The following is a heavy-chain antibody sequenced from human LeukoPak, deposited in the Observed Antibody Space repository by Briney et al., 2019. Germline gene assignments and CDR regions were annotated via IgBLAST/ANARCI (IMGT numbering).Heavy chain of an antibody. Sequence: PSETLSLTCTVSGGSISSSSYYWGWIRQPPGKGLEWIGSIYYSGSTYYNPSLKSRVTISVDTSKNQFSLKLSSVTAADTAVYYCATVDVVVTAIGYWGQGTLVTVSS. J-gene: IGHJ4*02. CDR3: ATVDVVVTAIGY. CDR1: GGSISSSSYY. CDR2: IYYSGST. D-gene: IGHD2-21*02. V-gene: IGHV4-39*01.